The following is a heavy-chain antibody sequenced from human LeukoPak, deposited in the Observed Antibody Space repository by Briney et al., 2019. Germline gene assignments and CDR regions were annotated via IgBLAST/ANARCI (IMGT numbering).Heavy chain of an antibody. CDR3: VRDGGYSYGSLDP. D-gene: IGHD5-18*01. CDR1: GYTFTVYY. CDR2: INPNSGGA. J-gene: IGHJ5*02. Sequence: ASVKVSRKASGYTFTVYYMHWVRQAPGQGLEWMGRINPNSGGANYAQKFQGRVTMTLDTSISTAYMELSRLRSDDSAVYYCVRDGGYSYGSLDPWGQGTLVTVSS. V-gene: IGHV1-2*06.